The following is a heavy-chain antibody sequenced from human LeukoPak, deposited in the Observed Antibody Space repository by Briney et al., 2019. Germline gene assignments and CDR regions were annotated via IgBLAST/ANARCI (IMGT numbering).Heavy chain of an antibody. CDR1: GFTFSSYA. J-gene: IGHJ3*02. Sequence: PGGSLRLSCAASGFTFSSYAMNWVLQAPGKGLEWVSVIRGSGGSTYYADSVKGRFTISRDNTKNTLYLQMNSLRAEDTAVYYCAKDVRPSCYLCAFDIWGQGTVVTVSS. V-gene: IGHV3-23*01. CDR2: IRGSGGST. CDR3: AKDVRPSCYLCAFDI. D-gene: IGHD2-2*01.